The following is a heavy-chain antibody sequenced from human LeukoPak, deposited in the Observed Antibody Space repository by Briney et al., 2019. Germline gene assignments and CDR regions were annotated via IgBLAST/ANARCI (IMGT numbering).Heavy chain of an antibody. Sequence: GGSLRLSCAASGFTFTNYAMSWVRQAPGKGLGWVSGISGGGGSTYYADSVKGRFTISRDNAKNSLYLQMNSLRAEDTAVYYCARSSGYYQPFDYWGQGTLVTVSS. CDR1: GFTFTNYA. CDR3: ARSSGYYQPFDY. D-gene: IGHD3-22*01. J-gene: IGHJ4*02. CDR2: ISGGGGST. V-gene: IGHV3-23*01.